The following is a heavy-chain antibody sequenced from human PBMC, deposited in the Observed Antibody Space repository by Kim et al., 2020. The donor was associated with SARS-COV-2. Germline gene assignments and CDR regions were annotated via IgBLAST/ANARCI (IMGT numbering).Heavy chain of an antibody. CDR2: ISYDGSNK. CDR3: AKVRVKYYDLLTGYSLGVDYYGMDV. V-gene: IGHV3-30*18. Sequence: GGSLRLSCAASGFTFSSYGMHWVRQAPGKGLEWVAVISYDGSNKYYADSVKGRFTISRDNSKNTLYLQMNSLRAEDTAVYYCAKVRVKYYDLLTGYSLGVDYYGMDVWAQETTVTVSS. D-gene: IGHD3-9*01. CDR1: GFTFSSYG. J-gene: IGHJ6*02.